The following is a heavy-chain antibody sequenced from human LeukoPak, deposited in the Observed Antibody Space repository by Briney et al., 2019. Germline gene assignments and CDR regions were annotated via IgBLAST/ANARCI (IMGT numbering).Heavy chain of an antibody. J-gene: IGHJ3*02. CDR1: GYTFTGYD. CDR3: ARRFGELLSHAFDI. D-gene: IGHD3-10*01. CDR2: MNPNSGNT. Sequence: ASVTVSCKPSGYTFTGYDINWVRQAPGQGLEWMGWMNPNSGNTGYAQKFQGRVTITRNTSISTAYMELSSLRSEDTAVYYCARRFGELLSHAFDIWGQGTMVTVSS. V-gene: IGHV1-8*03.